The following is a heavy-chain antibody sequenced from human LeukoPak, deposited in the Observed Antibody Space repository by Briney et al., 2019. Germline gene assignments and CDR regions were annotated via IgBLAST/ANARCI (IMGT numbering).Heavy chain of an antibody. V-gene: IGHV3-30*02. D-gene: IGHD3-3*01. Sequence: GGSLRLSCAASAFTFSSYGMHWVRQAPGKGLEWVAFIWYDGRNKYYADTVKGRFIISRDNAKTTLYLHVNSLRVEDTAVYYCTTDLEGPRNVLRFLEWPEDDYWGQGTLVTVSS. CDR3: TTDLEGPRNVLRFLEWPEDDY. J-gene: IGHJ4*02. CDR2: IWYDGRNK. CDR1: AFTFSSYG.